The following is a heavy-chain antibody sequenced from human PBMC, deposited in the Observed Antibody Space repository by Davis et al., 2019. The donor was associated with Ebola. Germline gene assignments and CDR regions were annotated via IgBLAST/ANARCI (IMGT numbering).Heavy chain of an antibody. V-gene: IGHV3-7*01. J-gene: IGHJ2*01. CDR1: GFTFSSYS. Sequence: GGSLRLSCAASGFTFSSYSMNWVRQAPGKGLEWVANIKQDGSEKYYVDSVKGRFTISRDNAKNSLYLQMNSLRDEDTAVYYCARGRFLRAWWNFDLWGRGTLVTVSS. D-gene: IGHD2/OR15-2a*01. CDR3: ARGRFLRAWWNFDL. CDR2: IKQDGSEK.